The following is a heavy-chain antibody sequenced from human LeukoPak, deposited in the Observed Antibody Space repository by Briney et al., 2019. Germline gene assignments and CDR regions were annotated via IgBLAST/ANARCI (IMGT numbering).Heavy chain of an antibody. Sequence: PSETLSLTCTVSGGSISSYYWSWIRQPPGKGLEWIGYIYYSGSTNYNPSLKSRVTISVDTSKNQFSLKLSSVTAADTAVYYCARNSDLWFGESPLDIWGQGTMVTVSS. CDR3: ARNSDLWFGESPLDI. D-gene: IGHD3-10*01. V-gene: IGHV4-59*08. CDR2: IYYSGST. J-gene: IGHJ3*02. CDR1: GGSISSYY.